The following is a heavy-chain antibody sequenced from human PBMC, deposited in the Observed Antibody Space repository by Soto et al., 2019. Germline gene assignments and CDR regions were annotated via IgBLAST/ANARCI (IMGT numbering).Heavy chain of an antibody. D-gene: IGHD3-22*01. CDR2: ISGSGGST. J-gene: IGHJ3*02. V-gene: IGHV3-23*01. Sequence: GGSLRLSCAASGFTFSSYAMSWVRQAPGKGLEWVSAISGSGGSTYYADFVKGRFTISRDNSKNTLYLQMNSLRAEDTAVYYCAKELSNYDSSGYYLTDAFDIWGQGTMVT. CDR3: AKELSNYDSSGYYLTDAFDI. CDR1: GFTFSSYA.